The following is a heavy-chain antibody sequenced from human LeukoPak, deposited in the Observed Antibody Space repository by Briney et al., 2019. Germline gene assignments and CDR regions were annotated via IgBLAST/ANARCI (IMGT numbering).Heavy chain of an antibody. CDR2: ISGNGGST. CDR3: ACGYYQGPFEY. J-gene: IGHJ4*02. V-gene: IGHV3-23*01. Sequence: GGSMRLSCAASGFTFTRFAMSWVRQAPGKGLEWVSTISGNGGSTYYADSVKGRFTISRDNSNNTRYLQMNSLRAEDTAVYYCACGYYQGPFEYWGRGTLVTVSS. D-gene: IGHD3-22*01. CDR1: GFTFTRFA.